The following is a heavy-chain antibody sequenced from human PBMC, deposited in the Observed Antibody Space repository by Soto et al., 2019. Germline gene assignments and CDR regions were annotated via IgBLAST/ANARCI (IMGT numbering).Heavy chain of an antibody. CDR3: VRERSGYSYADS. CDR1: GFTFSSYA. CDR2: ISGSGANT. D-gene: IGHD5-18*01. Sequence: GGSLRLSCAASGFTFSSYAMSCVRQAPGKGLEWVSAISGSGANTYYTDSVKGRFTISRDNFKNTLYLQMNSLRAEDSAMFYCVRERSGYSYADSWGQGTRVTVSS. V-gene: IGHV3-23*01. J-gene: IGHJ4*02.